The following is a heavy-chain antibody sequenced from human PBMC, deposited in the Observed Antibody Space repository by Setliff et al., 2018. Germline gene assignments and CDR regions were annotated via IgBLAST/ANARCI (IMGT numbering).Heavy chain of an antibody. V-gene: IGHV4-39*01. CDR1: GGSISSGSYY. J-gene: IGHJ4*02. CDR3: ARHLLVQGTYHFDY. CDR2: MYYSGST. Sequence: SETLSLTCSVSGGSISSGSYYWGWIRQSPGKGLEWIGSMYYSGSTYYNPSLKGRLTLSVDTTKNQFSLKLTSMTAADTAVYFCARHLLVQGTYHFDYWGQGSPVTVSS. D-gene: IGHD3-10*01.